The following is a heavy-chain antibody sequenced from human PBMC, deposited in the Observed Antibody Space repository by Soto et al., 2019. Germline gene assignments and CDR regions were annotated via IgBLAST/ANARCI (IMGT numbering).Heavy chain of an antibody. CDR3: ARARVYATGPLDF. D-gene: IGHD6-13*01. J-gene: IGHJ4*02. Sequence: VSLRLSCAASGFTFTSYTMNWVRQAPGKGLEWVSSISSSSDYIYYADSMKGRVTISRDNAKNSLFLDMNSLTGEDTAVYYCARARVYATGPLDFWGQGNLVTVSS. V-gene: IGHV3-21*06. CDR2: ISSSSDYI. CDR1: GFTFTSYT.